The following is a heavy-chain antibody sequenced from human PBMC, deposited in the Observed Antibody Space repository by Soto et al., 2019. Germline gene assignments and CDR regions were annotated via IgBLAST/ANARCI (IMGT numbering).Heavy chain of an antibody. V-gene: IGHV4-39*01. Sequence: SETLSLTCTVSGGSISSSSYYWGWIRQPPGKGLEWIGSIYYSGSTYYNPSLKSRVTISVDTSKNQFSLKLSSVTAADTAVYYCARPALRWGWGASGDDAFDIWGQGTMVTVSS. D-gene: IGHD3-10*01. CDR1: GGSISSSSYY. CDR2: IYYSGST. J-gene: IGHJ3*02. CDR3: ARPALRWGWGASGDDAFDI.